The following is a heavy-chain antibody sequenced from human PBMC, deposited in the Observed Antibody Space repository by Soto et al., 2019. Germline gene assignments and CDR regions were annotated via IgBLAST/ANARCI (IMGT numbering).Heavy chain of an antibody. V-gene: IGHV3-33*01. J-gene: IGHJ3*02. CDR1: GFSFSSYG. CDR3: VRDRVTMIRGTPEAFDI. D-gene: IGHD3-10*01. Sequence: QVQLVESGGGVVQPGRSLRLSCAASGFSFSSYGMNWVRQAPGKGLEWVAVIWYDGSNEYYADSVKGRFTISRDNSKNTLFLQINSLRADDTAVYYCVRDRVTMIRGTPEAFDIWGQGTTVTVSS. CDR2: IWYDGSNE.